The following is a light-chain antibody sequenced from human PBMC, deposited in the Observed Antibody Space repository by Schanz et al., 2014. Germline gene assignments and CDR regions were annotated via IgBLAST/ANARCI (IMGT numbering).Light chain of an antibody. CDR2: GAS. V-gene: IGKV3D-20*02. CDR3: QQRGNWPLWT. J-gene: IGKJ1*01. CDR1: QTITPSS. Sequence: EIVLTQSPGTLSLSPGEGATLSCRASQTITPSSLAWYQQKPGQAPRLLIYGASSRAAGIPDRFSGSGSGTDFTLTISSLEPEDFAVYYCQQRGNWPLWTFGQGTKVEIK.